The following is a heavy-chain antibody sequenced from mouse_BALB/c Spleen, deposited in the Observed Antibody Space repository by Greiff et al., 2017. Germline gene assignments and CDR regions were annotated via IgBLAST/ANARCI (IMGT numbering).Heavy chain of an antibody. V-gene: IGHV1S126*01. J-gene: IGHJ4*01. CDR3: ARGAVRRGAMDY. D-gene: IGHD2-14*01. CDR2: IDPSDSYT. Sequence: QVQLQQPGAELVKPGASVKISCKASGYTFTSYWMNWVKQRPGQGLEWIGEIDPSDSYTNNNQKFKDKATLTVDKSSSTAYMQLSSLTSEDSAVYYCARGAVRRGAMDYWGQGTSVTVSS. CDR1: GYTFTSYW.